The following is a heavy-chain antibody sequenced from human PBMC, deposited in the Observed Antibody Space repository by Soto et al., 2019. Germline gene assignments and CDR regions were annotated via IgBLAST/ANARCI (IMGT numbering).Heavy chain of an antibody. CDR1: GFTFSSYS. J-gene: IGHJ5*02. D-gene: IGHD2-15*01. CDR2: FRTSGDGGTT. Sequence: PGGSLRLSCAASGFTFSSYSMSWVRQAPGKGLEWVSGFRTSGDGGTTYYADSVKGRFTISRDNSKNTLFLQMNSLRAEDTAVYYCAKGGGGGLFDPWGQGTMVTVSS. V-gene: IGHV3-23*01. CDR3: AKGGGGGLFDP.